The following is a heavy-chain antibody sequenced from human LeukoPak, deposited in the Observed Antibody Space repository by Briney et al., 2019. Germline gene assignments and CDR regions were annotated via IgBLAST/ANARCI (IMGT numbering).Heavy chain of an antibody. D-gene: IGHD1-14*01. CDR1: GFTFSAYA. J-gene: IGHJ4*02. CDR3: ARYNLDFGPGSASQDY. Sequence: GGSLRLSCAASGFTFSAYAMHWVRQAPAKGLEWLAVIWYDGSNKYYADSVKGRFTISRDDSGNTMSLQMNSLRVEDTAVYYCARYNLDFGPGSASQDYWGRGALVSVSS. CDR2: IWYDGSNK. V-gene: IGHV3-33*01.